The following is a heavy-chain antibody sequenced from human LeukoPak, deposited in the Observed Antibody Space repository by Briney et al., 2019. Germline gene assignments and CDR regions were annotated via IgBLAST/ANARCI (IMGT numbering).Heavy chain of an antibody. J-gene: IGHJ4*02. CDR1: GFTFSSYW. CDR2: IKQDGSEK. CDR3: ARDQLLWFGELSFGNDY. V-gene: IGHV3-7*01. D-gene: IGHD3-10*01. Sequence: GGSLRLSCAASGFTFSSYWMSWVRQAPGKGLEWVANIKQDGSEKYYVDSVKGRYTISRDNAKNSLYLQMYSLRAEDTAVYYCARDQLLWFGELSFGNDYWGQGTLVTVSS.